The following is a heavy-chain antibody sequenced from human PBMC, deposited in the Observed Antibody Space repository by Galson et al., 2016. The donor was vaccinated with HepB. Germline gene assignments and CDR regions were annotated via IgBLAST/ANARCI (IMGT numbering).Heavy chain of an antibody. CDR3: VRGSLAVTRSTFDY. V-gene: IGHV6-1*01. Sequence: CAISGDSVSNNRAAWTWIRQSPSRGLEWLGRTFYRAKWFHEYASSVKGRTTINSDTAKNQFSLQVNSVTPEDTAVYFCVRGSLAVTRSTFDYWGQGALVIVSS. CDR1: GDSVSNNRAA. D-gene: IGHD2-21*02. J-gene: IGHJ4*02. CDR2: TFYRAKWFH.